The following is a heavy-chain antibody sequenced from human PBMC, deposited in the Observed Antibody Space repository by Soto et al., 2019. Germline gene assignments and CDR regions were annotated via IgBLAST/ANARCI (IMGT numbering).Heavy chain of an antibody. D-gene: IGHD3-16*02. CDR2: IYYSGST. J-gene: IGHJ2*01. CDR1: GGSISSYY. CDR3: ARQITFGGVIVTPYWYFDL. Sequence: QVQLQESGPGLVKPSETLSLTCTVSGGSISSYYWSWTRQPPGKGLEWIGYIYYSGSTNYNPSLKSRVTISVDTSKNQFSLKLSSVTAADTAVYYCARQITFGGVIVTPYWYFDLWGRGTLVTVSS. V-gene: IGHV4-59*08.